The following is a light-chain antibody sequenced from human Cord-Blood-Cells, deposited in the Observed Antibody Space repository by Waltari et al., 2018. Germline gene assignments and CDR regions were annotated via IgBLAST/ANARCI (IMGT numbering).Light chain of an antibody. CDR3: CSYAGSYTLV. J-gene: IGLJ3*02. CDR2: DVG. CDR1: SSDVGGYNY. V-gene: IGLV2-11*01. Sequence: QSALTQPRSVSGSPGQSVTISCTGTSSDVGGYNYVSWYQQHPGKAPNLMIYDVGKRPSGVPDRFSGSKSGNTAALTISGRRAEDEADYYCCSYAGSYTLVFGGGTKLTVL.